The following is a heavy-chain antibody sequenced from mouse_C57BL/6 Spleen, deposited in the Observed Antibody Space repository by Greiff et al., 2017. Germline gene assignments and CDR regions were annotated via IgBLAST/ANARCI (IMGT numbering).Heavy chain of an antibody. CDR1: GFSLTSYG. Sequence: QVQLQQSGPGLVQPSQSLSITCTVSGFSLTSYGVHWVRPSPGKGLAWLGVIWRGGSTDYNAAFMSRLSITKDNSKSQVFFKMNSLQADDTAIYYCAKKRDSSGYGYAMDYWGQGTSVTVSS. CDR2: IWRGGST. CDR3: AKKRDSSGYGYAMDY. D-gene: IGHD3-2*02. V-gene: IGHV2-5*01. J-gene: IGHJ4*01.